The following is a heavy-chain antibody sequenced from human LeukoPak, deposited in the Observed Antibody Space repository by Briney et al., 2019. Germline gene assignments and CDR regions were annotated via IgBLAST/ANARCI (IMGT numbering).Heavy chain of an antibody. CDR2: ISSDGVEK. CDR3: AREGHYDILTGYSPVEYYFYYMDV. D-gene: IGHD3-9*01. Sequence: GRSLRLSCEDSGYTFSHYGIHWVRQTPGKGLEWVAAISSDGVEKHYADSVKGRFTISRDNSKSALYLQMNSLRAEDTALYYCAREGHYDILTGYSPVEYYFYYMDVWGKGTTVTVSS. J-gene: IGHJ6*03. V-gene: IGHV3-30*04. CDR1: GYTFSHYG.